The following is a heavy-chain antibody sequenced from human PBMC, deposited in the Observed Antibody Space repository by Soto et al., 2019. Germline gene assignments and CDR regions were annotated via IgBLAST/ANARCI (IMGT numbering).Heavy chain of an antibody. D-gene: IGHD3-22*01. J-gene: IGHJ4*02. V-gene: IGHV3-21*01. CDR3: ARDYYYDSSGYSPLDY. CDR2: STSSSGSI. Sequence: PXGSLRLSFAASGFTCIRSSINWVRQAPGKGLEWVSSSTSSSGSIYYAASVKGRFTISRDNAKNSLYLQMKSLRAEDTAVYFCARDYYYDSSGYSPLDYCGQGTVVTVSS. CDR1: GFTCIRSS.